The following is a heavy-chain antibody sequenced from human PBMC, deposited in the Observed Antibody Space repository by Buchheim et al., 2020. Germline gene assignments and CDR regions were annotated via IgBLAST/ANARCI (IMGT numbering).Heavy chain of an antibody. CDR3: AGRKGNPYYYYYMDV. CDR1: GFTFSSYG. CDR2: ISYDGSNK. Sequence: QVQLVESGGGVVQPGRSLRLSCAASGFTFSSYGMHWVRQAPGKGLEWVAVISYDGSNKYYADSVKGRFTISRDNSKNTLYLQMNSLRVEDTAVFYCAGRKGNPYYYYYMDVWGKGTT. V-gene: IGHV3-30*03. D-gene: IGHD1-26*01. J-gene: IGHJ6*03.